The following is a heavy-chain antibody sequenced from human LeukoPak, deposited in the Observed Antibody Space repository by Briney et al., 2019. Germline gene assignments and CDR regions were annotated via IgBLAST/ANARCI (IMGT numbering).Heavy chain of an antibody. D-gene: IGHD1-14*01. CDR3: ATENRGWFDY. CDR1: GFTFSSYG. Sequence: GGSLRLPCAASGFTFSSYGMHWVRQAPGKGLEWVAFIRYDGSNKYYADSVKGRFTISRDNSKNTLYLQMNSLRAEDTAVYYCATENRGWFDYWGQGTLVTVSS. CDR2: IRYDGSNK. V-gene: IGHV3-30*02. J-gene: IGHJ4*02.